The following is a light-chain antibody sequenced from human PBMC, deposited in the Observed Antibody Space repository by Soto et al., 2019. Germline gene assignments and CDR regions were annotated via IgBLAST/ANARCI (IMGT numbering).Light chain of an antibody. CDR3: QQYGSSPRA. CDR2: GAS. J-gene: IGKJ1*01. CDR1: LSVSNNY. Sequence: LVLTQSPGTLSLSPGERATLSCRASLSVSNNYLAWYQQKPGQAPRLLIYGASSRATGIPDRFSGSGSGTDFTLTISRLEPEDIGVYYCQQYGSSPRAFGQGTKVEIK. V-gene: IGKV3-20*01.